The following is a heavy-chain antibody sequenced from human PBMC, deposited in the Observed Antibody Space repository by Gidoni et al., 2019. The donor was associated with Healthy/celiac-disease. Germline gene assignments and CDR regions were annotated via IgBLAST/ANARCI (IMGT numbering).Heavy chain of an antibody. D-gene: IGHD2-15*01. J-gene: IGHJ6*02. CDR3: ARQVGYCSGGSCLYYYYGMDV. Sequence: EVQLVESGGGVVRPGGSLRLSCAASGFPFDDYGMSWVRQAPGKGLEWVAGINWNGGSTGYADSGKGRFTISRDNAKNSLYLQMNSLRAEDTALYYCARQVGYCSGGSCLYYYYGMDVWGQGTTVTVSS. CDR1: GFPFDDYG. V-gene: IGHV3-20*04. CDR2: INWNGGST.